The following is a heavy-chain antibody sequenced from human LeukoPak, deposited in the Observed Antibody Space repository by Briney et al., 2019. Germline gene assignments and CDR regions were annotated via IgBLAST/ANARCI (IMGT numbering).Heavy chain of an antibody. CDR2: INHSGST. V-gene: IGHV4-34*01. D-gene: IGHD1-26*01. CDR1: GGSFSGYY. Sequence: SETLSLTCAVYGGSFSGYYWSWIRQPPGKGLEWIGEINHSGSTNYNPSLKSRVILSVDTSKNQFSLKLSSVTAADTAVYYCARDTRELFDYWGQGTLVTVSS. CDR3: ARDTRELFDY. J-gene: IGHJ4*02.